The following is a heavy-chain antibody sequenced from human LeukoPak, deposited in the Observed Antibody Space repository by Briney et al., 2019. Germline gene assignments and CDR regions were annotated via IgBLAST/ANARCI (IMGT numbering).Heavy chain of an antibody. J-gene: IGHJ4*02. CDR2: IIPIFGTA. Sequence: ASVKVSCKASGGTFSSYAISWERQAPGQGHEWMGGIIPIFGTANYAQKFQGRVTITTDESTSTAYMELSSLRSEDTAVYYCARGSKALVAATYDWGQGTLVTVSS. CDR1: GGTFSSYA. D-gene: IGHD2-15*01. V-gene: IGHV1-69*05. CDR3: ARGSKALVAATYD.